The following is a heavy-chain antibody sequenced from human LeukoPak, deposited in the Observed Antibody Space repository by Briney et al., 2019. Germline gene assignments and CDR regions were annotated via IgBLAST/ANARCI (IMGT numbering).Heavy chain of an antibody. D-gene: IGHD3-10*01. Sequence: TSETLSLTCTVSGGSISSGDYYWSWIRQPPGKGLGWIGYIYYSGITYYNPSLKSRVTISVDTSKIQFSLKLSSVTGDDKDVYYCESLPVRGVRVDYWGQGTVVTVSS. CDR2: IYYSGIT. CDR3: ESLPVRGVRVDY. J-gene: IGHJ4*02. V-gene: IGHV4-30-4*01. CDR1: GGSISSGDYY.